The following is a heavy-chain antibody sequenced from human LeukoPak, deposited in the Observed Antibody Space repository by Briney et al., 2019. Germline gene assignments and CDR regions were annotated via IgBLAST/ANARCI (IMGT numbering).Heavy chain of an antibody. Sequence: SETLSLTCTVSGGSISSYYWSWIRQPPGKGLEWIGYIYYSGSTNYNPSLKSRVTISVDTSKNQFSLKLSSVTAADTAVYYCARAGYSYGPFDYWGQGTLVTVSS. CDR1: GGSISSYY. J-gene: IGHJ4*02. V-gene: IGHV4-59*01. D-gene: IGHD5-18*01. CDR2: IYYSGST. CDR3: ARAGYSYGPFDY.